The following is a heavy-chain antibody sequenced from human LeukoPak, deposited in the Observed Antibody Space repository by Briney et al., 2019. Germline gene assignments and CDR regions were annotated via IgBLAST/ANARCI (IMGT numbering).Heavy chain of an antibody. D-gene: IGHD3-22*01. V-gene: IGHV3-21*01. CDR1: GFTFSSYS. CDR3: ARAGITMIVVVD. J-gene: IGHJ4*02. Sequence: GGSLRLSCAASGFTFSSYSMNWVRQAPGKGLEWVSSISSSSSYIYYADSVKGRFTISRDNAKNSLYLQMDSLRAEDTAVYYCARAGITMIVVVDWGQGTLVTVSS. CDR2: ISSSSSYI.